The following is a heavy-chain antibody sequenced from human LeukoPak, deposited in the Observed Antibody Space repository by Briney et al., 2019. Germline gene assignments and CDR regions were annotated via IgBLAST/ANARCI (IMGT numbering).Heavy chain of an antibody. CDR1: GFTFSTYA. CDR3: AKSMTLQWRGFFDL. D-gene: IGHD6-19*01. Sequence: GGSLRLSCAASGFTFSTYAMSWVRQAPGKGLEWVSTISDSGANTYYADAVRGRFTISRDNSKNTLYLQKNSLRADDTAIYYCAKSMTLQWRGFFDLWGRGTHVTVSS. V-gene: IGHV3-23*01. CDR2: ISDSGANT. J-gene: IGHJ2*01.